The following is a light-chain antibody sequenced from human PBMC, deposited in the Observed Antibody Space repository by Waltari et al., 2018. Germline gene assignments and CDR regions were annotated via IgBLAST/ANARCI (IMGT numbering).Light chain of an antibody. J-gene: IGKJ1*01. CDR1: QSVSSSY. CDR2: GAS. CDR3: QQYGRSPRT. V-gene: IGKV3-20*01. Sequence: EIVLTQSPGTLSLSPGERATLSCRASQSVSSSYLAWYQQKPGQAPRLLIYGASTRATGIPDRFSGSGSGTDFTHTISRVEPEDFAVYYCQQYGRSPRTFGQGTKVEIK.